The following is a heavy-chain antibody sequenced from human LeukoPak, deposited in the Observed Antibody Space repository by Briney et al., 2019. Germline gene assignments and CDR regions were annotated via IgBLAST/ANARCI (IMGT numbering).Heavy chain of an antibody. CDR1: RVSLSNAW. D-gene: IGHD3-10*01. J-gene: IGHJ3*02. CDR3: TTESLTMVRGVIIPDAFDI. Sequence: RGSLRLSRAPSRVSLSNAWMSSGRQAPRTGLGWGGRIKSKTDGGTTDYAAPVKGRFTISRDDSKNTLYLQMNSLKTEDTAVYYCTTESLTMVRGVIIPDAFDIWGQGTMVTVSS. CDR2: IKSKTDGGTT. V-gene: IGHV3-15*01.